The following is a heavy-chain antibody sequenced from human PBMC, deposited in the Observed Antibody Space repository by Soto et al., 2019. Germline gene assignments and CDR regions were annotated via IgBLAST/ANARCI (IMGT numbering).Heavy chain of an antibody. Sequence: SLRLSCAASGFTFSSYSMNWVRQAPGKGLEWVSSISSSSSYIYYADSVKGRFTISRDNTKNSLYLQMNSLRAEDTAVYYCARDWGGGYCSSTSCYRHYYYYGMDVWGQGTTVTVSS. CDR2: ISSSSSYI. V-gene: IGHV3-21*01. D-gene: IGHD2-2*01. CDR3: ARDWGGGYCSSTSCYRHYYYYGMDV. CDR1: GFTFSSYS. J-gene: IGHJ6*02.